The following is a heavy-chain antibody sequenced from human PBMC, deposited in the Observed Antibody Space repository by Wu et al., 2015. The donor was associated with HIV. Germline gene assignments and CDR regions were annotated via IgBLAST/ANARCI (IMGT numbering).Heavy chain of an antibody. CDR1: GGTFSNYA. CDR2: IIPMFGTA. J-gene: IGHJ6*04. D-gene: IGHD2-2*01. V-gene: IGHV1-69*13. Sequence: QVQLVQSGAEVKKPGSSVKVSCKASGGTFSNYAISWVRQAPGQGLEWMGRIIPMFGTASYAQRFQGRVTITADESTSTAYMELSSLRSEDTAVYYCAIIPAAMFDYGMDVWAKGP. CDR3: AIIPAAMFDYGMDV.